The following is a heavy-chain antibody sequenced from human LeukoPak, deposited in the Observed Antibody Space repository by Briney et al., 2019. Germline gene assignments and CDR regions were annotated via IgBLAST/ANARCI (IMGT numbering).Heavy chain of an antibody. CDR3: AREVRSAWASFDP. CDR2: IYYSGST. Sequence: SETLSLTCTVSGGSISSYYWSWIRQPPGKGLEWIGYIYYSGSTNYNPSLKSRVTISGDTSKNQFSLKLSSVTAADTAVYYCAREVRSAWASFDPWGQGTLVTVSS. CDR1: GGSISSYY. J-gene: IGHJ5*02. D-gene: IGHD1-26*01. V-gene: IGHV4-59*12.